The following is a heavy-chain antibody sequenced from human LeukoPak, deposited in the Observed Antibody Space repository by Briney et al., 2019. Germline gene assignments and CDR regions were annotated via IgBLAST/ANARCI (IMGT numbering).Heavy chain of an antibody. Sequence: PSQTLSLTCTVSGGSISSGGYYWSWIRQHPGKGLEWIGYIYYSGGTYYNPSLKSRVTISVDTSKNQFSLKLSSVTAADTAVYYCARSARMVRTKMYYFDYWGQGTLVTVSS. CDR3: ARSARMVRTKMYYFDY. V-gene: IGHV4-31*03. CDR1: GGSISSGGYY. CDR2: IYYSGGT. J-gene: IGHJ4*02. D-gene: IGHD3-10*01.